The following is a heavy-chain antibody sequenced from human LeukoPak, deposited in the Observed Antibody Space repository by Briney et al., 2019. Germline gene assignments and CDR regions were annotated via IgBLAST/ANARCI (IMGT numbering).Heavy chain of an antibody. V-gene: IGHV3-7*01. CDR1: GFTFSNYW. D-gene: IGHD6-13*01. CDR2: IKEDESEK. J-gene: IGHJ4*02. CDR3: ARDSSSGTGGVDY. Sequence: GGSLRLSCAASGFTFSNYWMSWVRQAPGNGPEWVANIKEDESEKNYVDSVKGRFTISRDNAKNSLYLQMNSLRAEDTAVYYCARDSSSGTGGVDYWGQGTLVTVSS.